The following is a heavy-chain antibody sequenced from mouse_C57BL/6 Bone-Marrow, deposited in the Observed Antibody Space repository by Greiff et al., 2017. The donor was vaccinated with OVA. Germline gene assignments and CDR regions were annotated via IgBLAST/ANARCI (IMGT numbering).Heavy chain of an antibody. Sequence: VKLMESGAELVKPGASVKISCKASGYAFSSYWMNWVKQRPGKGLEWIGQIYPGDGDTNYNGKFKGKATLTADKSSSTAYMQLSSLTSEDSAVYFCARYYPRGFAYWGQGTLVTVSA. D-gene: IGHD1-1*01. J-gene: IGHJ3*01. CDR3: ARYYPRGFAY. V-gene: IGHV1-80*01. CDR1: GYAFSSYW. CDR2: IYPGDGDT.